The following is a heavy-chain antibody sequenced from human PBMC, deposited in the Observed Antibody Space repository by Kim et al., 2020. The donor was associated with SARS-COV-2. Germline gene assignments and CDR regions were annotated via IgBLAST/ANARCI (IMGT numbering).Heavy chain of an antibody. J-gene: IGHJ4*01. V-gene: IGHV7-4-1*02. D-gene: IGHD2-2*01. Sequence: ASVKVSCKASGYTFTDYVINWVRQAPGQGLEWMGWINTNTGNPTYAQGFTGRFVFSLDTSVSTTYLQISSLKAEDTAVYFCARGRVVVLPVARGFFDYWG. CDR2: INTNTGNP. CDR3: ARGRVVVLPVARGFFDY. CDR1: GYTFTDYV.